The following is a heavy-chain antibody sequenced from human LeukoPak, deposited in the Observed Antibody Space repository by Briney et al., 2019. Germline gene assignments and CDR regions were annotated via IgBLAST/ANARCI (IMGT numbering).Heavy chain of an antibody. D-gene: IGHD1-26*01. CDR3: ARLTEAEWELLPTTYDY. V-gene: IGHV1-18*01. CDR1: GYTFTSYG. Sequence: EASVKVSCKASGYTFTSYGISWARQAPGQGLEWMGWISAYNGNTNYAQKLQGRVTMTTDTSTSTAYMELRSLRSDDTAVYYCARLTEAEWELLPTTYDYWGQGTLVTVSS. CDR2: ISAYNGNT. J-gene: IGHJ4*02.